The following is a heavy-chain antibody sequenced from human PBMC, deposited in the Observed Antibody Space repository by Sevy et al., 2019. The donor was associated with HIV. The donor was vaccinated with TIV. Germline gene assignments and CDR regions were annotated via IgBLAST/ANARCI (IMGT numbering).Heavy chain of an antibody. CDR3: ARGGYYDPGAFDI. CDR1: GFTFSGYW. J-gene: IGHJ3*02. CDR2: INSDGSST. V-gene: IGHV3-74*01. D-gene: IGHD3-22*01. Sequence: LSLTCAASGFTFSGYWMHWVRQAPGKGLVWVSRINSDGSSTTYADSVKGRFTISRDNAKNTLYLQMNSLRAEDTAVYYCARGGYYDPGAFDIWGQGTMVTVSS.